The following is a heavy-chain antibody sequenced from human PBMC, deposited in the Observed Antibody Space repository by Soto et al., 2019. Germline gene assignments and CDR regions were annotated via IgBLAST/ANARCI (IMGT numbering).Heavy chain of an antibody. CDR1: GFTVSSNY. Sequence: PGGSLRLSCAASGFTVSSNYMSWVRQAPGKGLEWVSIIYSGGSTYYADSVKGRFTISRDNSKNTLYLQMNSLRAEDTAVYYCARDIAPRGYYYYAMDVWGQGTTVTVYS. V-gene: IGHV3-53*01. J-gene: IGHJ6*02. CDR3: ARDIAPRGYYYYAMDV. D-gene: IGHD6-6*01. CDR2: IYSGGST.